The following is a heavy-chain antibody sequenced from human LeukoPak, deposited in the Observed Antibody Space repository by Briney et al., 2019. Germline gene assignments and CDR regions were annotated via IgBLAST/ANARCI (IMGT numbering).Heavy chain of an antibody. Sequence: GGSLRLSCAASGFTFSSYGMNWVRQAPGKGLEWVSSISSSSSYIYYADSVKGRFTISRDSSKNTLYLQMNSLRAEDTATYYCAKGGPQGSGSYYPFDSWGQGTLVTVSS. J-gene: IGHJ4*02. CDR1: GFTFSSYG. D-gene: IGHD3-10*01. CDR3: AKGGPQGSGSYYPFDS. CDR2: ISSSSSYI. V-gene: IGHV3-21*04.